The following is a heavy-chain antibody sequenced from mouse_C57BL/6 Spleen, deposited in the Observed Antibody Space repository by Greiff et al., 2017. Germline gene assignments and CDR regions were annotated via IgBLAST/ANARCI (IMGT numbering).Heavy chain of an antibody. V-gene: IGHV1-39*01. CDR1: GYSFTDYN. Sequence: EVKLQESGPELVKPGASVKISCKASGYSFTDYNMNWVKQSNGKSLEWIGVINPNYGTTSYNQKFKGKATLTVDQSSSTAYMQLNSLTSEDSAVYYGAREGTTPPYYFDYWGQGTTLTVSS. CDR2: INPNYGTT. D-gene: IGHD1-1*01. CDR3: AREGTTPPYYFDY. J-gene: IGHJ2*01.